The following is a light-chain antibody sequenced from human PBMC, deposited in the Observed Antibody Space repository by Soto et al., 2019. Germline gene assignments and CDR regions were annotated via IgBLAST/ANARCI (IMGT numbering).Light chain of an antibody. Sequence: AIQMTQSPSSLSASVGDRVPITCRASQGIRNDLAWYPQKKGKAPKILIYAASSLQSGVPSRFRGSGSRTDFTLTISRLQPEDFETYYCLQDYNYPYTFGQGTKVDIK. CDR1: QGIRND. V-gene: IGKV1-6*01. J-gene: IGKJ2*01. CDR3: LQDYNYPYT. CDR2: AAS.